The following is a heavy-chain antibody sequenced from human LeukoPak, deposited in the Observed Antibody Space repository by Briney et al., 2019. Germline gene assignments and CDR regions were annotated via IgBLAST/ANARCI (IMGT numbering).Heavy chain of an antibody. CDR2: IYTSGST. Sequence: SETLSLTCTVSGGSISSYYWSWIRQPAGKGLEWIGRIYTSGSTNYNPSLKSRVTMSVDTPKNQFSLKLSSVTAADTAVYYCARDHPFVGSWFSRNGMDVWGQGTTVTVSS. J-gene: IGHJ6*02. CDR3: ARDHPFVGSWFSRNGMDV. D-gene: IGHD2-15*01. V-gene: IGHV4-4*07. CDR1: GGSISSYY.